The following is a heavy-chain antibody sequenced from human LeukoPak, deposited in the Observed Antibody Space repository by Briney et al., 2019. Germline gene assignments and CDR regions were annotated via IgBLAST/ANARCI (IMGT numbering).Heavy chain of an antibody. D-gene: IGHD6-13*01. CDR1: GFTFSSYG. Sequence: GGSLRLSCAASGFTFSSYGMHWVRQAPGKGLEWVAFIRYDGSNKYYADSVKGRFTISRDNSKNTLYLQMNSLRAEDTAVYYCAKDAAAGTRPYYSDYWGQGTLVTVSS. CDR3: AKDAAAGTRPYYSDY. CDR2: IRYDGSNK. V-gene: IGHV3-30*02. J-gene: IGHJ4*02.